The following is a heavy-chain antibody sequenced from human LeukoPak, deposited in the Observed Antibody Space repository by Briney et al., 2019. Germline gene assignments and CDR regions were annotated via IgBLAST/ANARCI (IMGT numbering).Heavy chain of an antibody. CDR3: ARRTMVRGLDS. Sequence: GGSLRLSCAASGFTFSSYAMSWVRQAPGKGLEWVSAISGSGGSTYYADSVKGRFTISRDNAKNSLYLQMNSLRAEDTAVYYCARRTMVRGLDSWGQGTLVTVSS. J-gene: IGHJ5*01. V-gene: IGHV3-23*01. D-gene: IGHD3-10*01. CDR2: ISGSGGST. CDR1: GFTFSSYA.